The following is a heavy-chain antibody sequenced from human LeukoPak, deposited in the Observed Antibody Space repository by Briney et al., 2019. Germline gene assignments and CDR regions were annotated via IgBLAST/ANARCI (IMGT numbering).Heavy chain of an antibody. V-gene: IGHV4-34*01. D-gene: IGHD2-2*02. CDR3: ARGRWDRCSSTSCYTSYYYYYYMDV. CDR1: GGSFSGYY. CDR2: INHSGST. J-gene: IGHJ6*03. Sequence: SETLSLTCAVYGGSFSGYYWSWIRQPPGKGLEWIGEINHSGSTNYNPSLKSRVTISVDTSKNQFSLKLSSRTAADTAVYYCARGRWDRCSSTSCYTSYYYYYYMDVWGKGTTVTVSS.